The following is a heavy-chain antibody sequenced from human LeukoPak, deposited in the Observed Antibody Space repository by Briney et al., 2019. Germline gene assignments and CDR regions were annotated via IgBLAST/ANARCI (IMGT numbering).Heavy chain of an antibody. J-gene: IGHJ5*02. CDR3: ARVARGSSWYTSCFDP. CDR2: IYHSGST. V-gene: IGHV4-38-2*02. D-gene: IGHD6-13*01. CDR1: GYSISSGYY. Sequence: SSETLSLTCTVSGYSISSGYYWGWIRQPPGKGLEWIGSIYHSGSTYYNPSLKSRVTISVDTSKNQFSLKLSSVTAADTAVYYCARVARGSSWYTSCFDPWGQGTLVTVSS.